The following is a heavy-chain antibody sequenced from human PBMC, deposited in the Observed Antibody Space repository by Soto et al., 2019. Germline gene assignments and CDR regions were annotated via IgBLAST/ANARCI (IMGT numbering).Heavy chain of an antibody. D-gene: IGHD6-19*01. V-gene: IGHV3-23*01. J-gene: IGHJ3*02. CDR3: AKTATGWFSAFDI. CDR2: ISGSGGTT. Sequence: EVQLLESGGGLVQPGGSLRLSCAASGFTFSSYAMSWVRQAPGKGLEWVSAISGSGGTTYYVDSVKGRFTFSRDNSKNTRYLQMNSLRAEDTAVYYCAKTATGWFSAFDIWGQGTMVTVSS. CDR1: GFTFSSYA.